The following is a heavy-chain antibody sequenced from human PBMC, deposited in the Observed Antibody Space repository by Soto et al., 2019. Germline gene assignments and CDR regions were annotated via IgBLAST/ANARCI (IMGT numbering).Heavy chain of an antibody. CDR3: ARDKSGSYSIDY. Sequence: EVQLVESGGGSVQPGGSLGPSGAASGFTFSSYTMNWVRQAPGKGLEWLSYISGGGGTMFYADSVKGRVTISRDNAKNSLYLQMDSLRAEDTAVYYCARDKSGSYSIDYWGQGTLVTVSS. J-gene: IGHJ4*02. CDR2: ISGGGGTM. CDR1: GFTFSSYT. V-gene: IGHV3-48*04. D-gene: IGHD1-26*01.